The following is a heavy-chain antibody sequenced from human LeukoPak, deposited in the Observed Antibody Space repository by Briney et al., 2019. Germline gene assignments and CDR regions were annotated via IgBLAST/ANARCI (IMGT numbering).Heavy chain of an antibody. J-gene: IGHJ3*02. V-gene: IGHV4-59*08. Sequence: GSLRLSCAASGFTYSSYAMSWIRQLPGKGLEWIGYIYYRGSTNYNPSLKSRVTISVDTSKNQFSLKLSSVTAADTAVYYCARHGAYDSSGYYYRDAFDIWGQGTMVTVFS. CDR1: GFTYSSYA. CDR3: ARHGAYDSSGYYYRDAFDI. D-gene: IGHD3-22*01. CDR2: IYYRGST.